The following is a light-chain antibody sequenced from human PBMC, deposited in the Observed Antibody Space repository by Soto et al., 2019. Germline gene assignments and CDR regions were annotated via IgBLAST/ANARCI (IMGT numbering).Light chain of an antibody. CDR3: QQYGNSRA. CDR1: QSVSSSY. V-gene: IGKV3-20*01. Sequence: EIVLTQSPGTLSLSPGERATLSCRASQSVSSSYLAWYQLKPGQAPRLLIYGASSRPTGIPDRFSGSGSGTDFTLTISRLEPEDCAVYYCQQYGNSRAFGQGTKVEIK. J-gene: IGKJ1*01. CDR2: GAS.